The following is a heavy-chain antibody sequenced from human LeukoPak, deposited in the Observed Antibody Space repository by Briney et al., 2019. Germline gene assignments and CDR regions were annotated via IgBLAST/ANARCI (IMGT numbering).Heavy chain of an antibody. Sequence: GGSLRLSCTVSGFTVSSNSMSWVRQAPGKGLEWVSFIYSDNTHYSDSVKGRFTISRDNSKNTLYLQMNSLRAEDTAVYYCARDRDYGGNANFDYWGQGTLVTVSS. CDR1: GFTVSSNS. CDR2: IYSDNT. J-gene: IGHJ4*02. CDR3: ARDRDYGGNANFDY. D-gene: IGHD4-23*01. V-gene: IGHV3-53*01.